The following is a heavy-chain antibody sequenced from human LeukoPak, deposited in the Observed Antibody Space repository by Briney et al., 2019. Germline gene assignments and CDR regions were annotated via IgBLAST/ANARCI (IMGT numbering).Heavy chain of an antibody. Sequence: GGSLRLSCAASGFTFSDYYMTWIRQAPGKGLEWVSYISSGGSTIYYADSVKGRFTISRDNAKNSLYLQMNSLRAEDTAVYYCARRYSSGWYGDWFDPWGQGTLVTVSS. J-gene: IGHJ5*02. V-gene: IGHV3-11*04. D-gene: IGHD6-19*01. CDR2: ISSGGSTI. CDR3: ARRYSSGWYGDWFDP. CDR1: GFTFSDYY.